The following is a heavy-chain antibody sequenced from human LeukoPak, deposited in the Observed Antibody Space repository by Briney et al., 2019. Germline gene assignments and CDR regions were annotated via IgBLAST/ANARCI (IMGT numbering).Heavy chain of an antibody. V-gene: IGHV3-23*01. D-gene: IGHD3-22*01. CDR2: VSSSGFST. J-gene: IGHJ3*02. CDR3: AKADHSSGYYFPTAAFDI. Sequence: PGGSLTLSCAVSGFTFNEYVMSWVRQAPGSGLEWVSAVSSSGFSTYYADSVKGRFTISRDNFKNTLYLQLNSLRGEDTAVYYCAKADHSSGYYFPTAAFDIWGQGTMVTVSS. CDR1: GFTFNEYV.